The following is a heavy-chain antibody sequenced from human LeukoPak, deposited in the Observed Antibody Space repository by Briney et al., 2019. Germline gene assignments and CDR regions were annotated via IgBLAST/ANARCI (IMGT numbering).Heavy chain of an antibody. Sequence: SETLSLTCTVSGGSISTSNYYWGWIRQPPGKGLEWIGNIFYSGSTYYSPSLKSRVTMSVDTSKNQFSLKLSSVTAADTAVYYCASSIAAAVNFDYWGQGTLVTVSS. D-gene: IGHD6-13*01. CDR1: GGSISTSNYY. V-gene: IGHV4-39*07. CDR2: IFYSGST. CDR3: ASSIAAAVNFDY. J-gene: IGHJ4*02.